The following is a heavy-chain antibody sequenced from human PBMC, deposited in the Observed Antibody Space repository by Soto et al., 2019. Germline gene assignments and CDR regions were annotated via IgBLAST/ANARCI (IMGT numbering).Heavy chain of an antibody. V-gene: IGHV3-15*07. CDR2: IRSKTDGGTT. CDR1: GFTFSNVW. CDR3: ISVAVTD. D-gene: IGHD6-19*01. J-gene: IGHJ4*02. Sequence: GGSLRLSCAVSGFTFSNVWMNWVRQAPGKGLEWVGRIRSKTDGGTTDYAAPVKGRFTISRDDSTNTLYLEMSSLRTEDTAIYYCISVAVTDWGQGTLVTVSS.